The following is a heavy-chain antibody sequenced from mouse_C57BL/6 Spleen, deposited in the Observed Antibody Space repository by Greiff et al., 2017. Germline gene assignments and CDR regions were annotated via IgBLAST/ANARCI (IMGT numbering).Heavy chain of an antibody. J-gene: IGHJ3*01. CDR1: GFTFSSYA. V-gene: IGHV5-4*01. Sequence: EVQLVESGGGLVKPGGSLKLSCAASGFTFSSYAMSWVRQTPEKRLEWVATISDGGSYTYYPDNVKGRFTISRDNAKNNLYLQMSHLKSEDTAMXYCARGFYDGYYVFAYWGQGTLVTVSA. D-gene: IGHD2-3*01. CDR3: ARGFYDGYYVFAY. CDR2: ISDGGSYT.